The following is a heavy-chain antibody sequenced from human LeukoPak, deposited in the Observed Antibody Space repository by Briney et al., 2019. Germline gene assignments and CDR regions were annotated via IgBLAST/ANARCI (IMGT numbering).Heavy chain of an antibody. CDR2: IYYSGSA. V-gene: IGHV4-59*12. J-gene: IGHJ4*02. CDR3: ARDPGGGVVATTPFDS. Sequence: PSETLSLTCTVSGASISSNYWSWIRQPPGKGLEWIGYIYYSGSASSHPSLKSRVTISVDTSKNQFSLKLSSVTAADTAVYYCARDPGGGVVATTPFDSWGQGTLVTVSS. CDR1: GASISSNY. D-gene: IGHD2-15*01.